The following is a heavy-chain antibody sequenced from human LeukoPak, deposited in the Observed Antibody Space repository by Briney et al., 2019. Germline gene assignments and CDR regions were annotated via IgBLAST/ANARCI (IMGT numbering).Heavy chain of an antibody. CDR2: INPSGGST. D-gene: IGHD1-14*01. CDR3: ARDQSNRPDYYYYYYMDV. V-gene: IGHV1-46*01. Sequence: ASVKVSCKASGYTFTGYYMNWVRQAPGQGLEWMGIINPSGGSTSYAQKFQGRVTMTRDMSTSTVYMELSSLRSEDTAVYYCARDQSNRPDYYYYYYMDVWGKGTTVTVSS. J-gene: IGHJ6*03. CDR1: GYTFTGYY.